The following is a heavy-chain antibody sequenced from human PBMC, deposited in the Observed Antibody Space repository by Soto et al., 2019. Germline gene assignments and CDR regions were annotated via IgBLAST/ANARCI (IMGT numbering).Heavy chain of an antibody. CDR1: GFPVSGNY. CDR2: LYTGGTA. J-gene: IGHJ6*02. Sequence: GGSLRLSCAASGFPVSGNYMSWVRQAPGKGLEWVSVLYTGGTAYYIDSVEGRFTVSRDNSKNMFFLQMNSLRGEDTAVYYCVRKVKEPNYGMDVWGQGTTVTVSS. V-gene: IGHV3-53*01. D-gene: IGHD1-26*01. CDR3: VRKVKEPNYGMDV.